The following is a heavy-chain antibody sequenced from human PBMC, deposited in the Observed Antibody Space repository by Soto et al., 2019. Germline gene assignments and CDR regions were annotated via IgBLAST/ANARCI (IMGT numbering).Heavy chain of an antibody. Sequence: SETLSLTCTVSGGSISSGDYYWSWIRQPPGKGLEWIGYIYYSGSTYYNPSLKSRVTISVDTSKNQFSLKLSSVTAADTAVYYCARPLNDFWSGYFGPPYDYGMDVWGQGTTVT. CDR2: IYYSGST. CDR1: GGSISSGDYY. D-gene: IGHD3-3*01. CDR3: ARPLNDFWSGYFGPPYDYGMDV. J-gene: IGHJ6*02. V-gene: IGHV4-30-4*01.